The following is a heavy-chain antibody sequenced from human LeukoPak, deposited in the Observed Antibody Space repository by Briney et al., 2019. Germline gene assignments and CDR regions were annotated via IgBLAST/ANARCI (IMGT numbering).Heavy chain of an antibody. D-gene: IGHD2-15*01. CDR2: INPNSGGT. CDR1: GYTFTGYY. CDR3: ARGYCSGGSCYTPGY. Sequence: ASVKVSCKASGYTFTGYYMHWVRQAPGQGLEWMGWINPNSGGTNYAQKFQGRVTMTRDTSISTAYMELSRLRSDDTAVYYCARGYCSGGSCYTPGYWGQGTLVTVSS. V-gene: IGHV1-2*02. J-gene: IGHJ4*02.